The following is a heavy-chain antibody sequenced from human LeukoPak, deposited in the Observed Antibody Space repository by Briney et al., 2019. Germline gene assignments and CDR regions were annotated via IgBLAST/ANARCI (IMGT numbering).Heavy chain of an antibody. J-gene: IGHJ4*01. D-gene: IGHD5-12*01. V-gene: IGHV3-48*01. CDR3: ARDHRYAFDN. CDR2: IGISSGNT. Sequence: GGSLRLSCAASGFNFIDYSMNWVRLAPGKGLEWISYIGISSGNTKYADSVKGRFTTSRDKARNSLYLQMNSLRVEDTAVYYCARDHRYAFDNWGHGTLVTVSS. CDR1: GFNFIDYS.